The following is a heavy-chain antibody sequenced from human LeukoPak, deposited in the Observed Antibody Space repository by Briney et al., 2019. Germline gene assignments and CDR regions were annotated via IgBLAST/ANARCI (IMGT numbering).Heavy chain of an antibody. J-gene: IGHJ6*02. CDR3: GRGGGGEQYCSSTSCYLGAWWYYGMDV. CDR1: GVTFSSYA. V-gene: IGHV3-30-3*01. CDR2: ISYDGSNK. Sequence: PGGSLRLSCAASGVTFSSYAMHWVRQAPGKGLEWVAVISYDGSNKYYADSVKRRFTISRDNSKNTLYLQMNSLRAEDTAVYYCGRGGGGEQYCSSTSCYLGAWWYYGMDVWGQGTTVTVSS. D-gene: IGHD2-2*01.